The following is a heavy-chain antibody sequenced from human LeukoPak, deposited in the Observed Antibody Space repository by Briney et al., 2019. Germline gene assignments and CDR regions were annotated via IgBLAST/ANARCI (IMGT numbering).Heavy chain of an antibody. CDR3: AIEGYYYDSSGYYHDSNFDY. D-gene: IGHD3-22*01. CDR2: INHSGST. Sequence: SETLSLTCAVYGGSFSGYYWSWIRQPPGKGLEWIGEINHSGSTNYNPSLKSRVTISVDMSKNQFSLKLSSVTAADTAVYYCAIEGYYYDSSGYYHDSNFDYWGQGTLVTVSS. V-gene: IGHV4-34*01. J-gene: IGHJ4*02. CDR1: GGSFSGYY.